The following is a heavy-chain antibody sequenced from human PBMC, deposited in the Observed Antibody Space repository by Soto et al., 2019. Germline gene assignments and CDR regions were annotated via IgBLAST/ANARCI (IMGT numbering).Heavy chain of an antibody. V-gene: IGHV4-34*01. CDR1: GGSFSSYY. J-gene: IGHJ5*02. CDR2: ITHSGST. CDR3: ARLGRQQLVRRNWFDL. D-gene: IGHD6-13*01. Sequence: QVQLQQWGAGLLKPSETLSLTCAVYGGSFSSYYWSWIRQPPGKGLEWIGEITHSGSTNYNPSLKSRVTISVDTSKNQFSLKLSSVTAADTAVYYCARLGRQQLVRRNWFDLWGQETLVTVSS.